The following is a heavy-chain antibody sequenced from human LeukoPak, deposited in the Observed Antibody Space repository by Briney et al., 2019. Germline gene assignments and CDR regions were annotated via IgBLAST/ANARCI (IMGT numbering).Heavy chain of an antibody. Sequence: PGGSLRLSCAASGFTFSSYGMHWVRQAPGKGLEWVAVIWYDGSNKYYADSVKGRFTISRDNSKNTLFLQMNSLRAEDTAVYYCARGDYDKYGMDVWGQGTTVTVSS. CDR1: GFTFSSYG. CDR2: IWYDGSNK. V-gene: IGHV3-33*01. CDR3: ARGDYDKYGMDV. J-gene: IGHJ6*02.